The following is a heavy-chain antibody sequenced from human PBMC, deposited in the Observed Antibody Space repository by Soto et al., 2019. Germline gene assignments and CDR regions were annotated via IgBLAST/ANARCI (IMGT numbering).Heavy chain of an antibody. D-gene: IGHD4-17*01. CDR2: IGVGGDT. J-gene: IGHJ5*02. CDR1: GFIFSNYD. Sequence: EVKRVESGGGLVQPGGSLRLSCAASGFIFSNYDMHWVRQVTGKGLEWVSSIGVGGDTYYAGSVKGRFTISRENAKNSFYLQMNSLRGEDTAVYYCARYFGDYSGNWFDPWGQGTLVTVSS. V-gene: IGHV3-13*01. CDR3: ARYFGDYSGNWFDP.